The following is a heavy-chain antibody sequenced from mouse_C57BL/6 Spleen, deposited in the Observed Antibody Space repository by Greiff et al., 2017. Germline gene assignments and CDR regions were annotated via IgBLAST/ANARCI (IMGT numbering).Heavy chain of an antibody. CDR3: TRAYYSNSYPVMDY. V-gene: IGHV5-9-1*02. CDR2: ISSGGDYI. Sequence: EVQLVESGEGLVKPGGSLKLSCAASGFTFSSYAMSWVRQTPEKRLEWVAYISSGGDYIYYADTVKGRFTISRDNARNTLYLQMSSLKSEDTAMYYCTRAYYSNSYPVMDYWGQGTSVTVSS. D-gene: IGHD2-5*01. J-gene: IGHJ4*01. CDR1: GFTFSSYA.